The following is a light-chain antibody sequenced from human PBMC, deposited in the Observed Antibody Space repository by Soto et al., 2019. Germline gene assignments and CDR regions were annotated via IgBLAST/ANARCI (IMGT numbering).Light chain of an antibody. V-gene: IGKV3-20*01. J-gene: IGKJ2*02. Sequence: EIVLTQSPGTLSLSPGERATLSCRASQSVSSSYLAWYRQKPGQAPRLLIYGASSRATGIPDRVSGSGSGTDFTITISRLEPEDFAVYYGQQYCSSPCTFGQGTKLQIK. CDR3: QQYCSSPCT. CDR1: QSVSSSY. CDR2: GAS.